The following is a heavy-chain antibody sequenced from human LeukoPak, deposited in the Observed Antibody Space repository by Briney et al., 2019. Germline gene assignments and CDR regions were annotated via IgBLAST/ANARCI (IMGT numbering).Heavy chain of an antibody. D-gene: IGHD1-14*01. J-gene: IGHJ4*02. CDR1: GFTFSNYW. CDR2: IYTDGSST. CDR3: ARGASNRFDY. V-gene: IGHV3-74*01. Sequence: GGSLRLSCAASGFTFSNYWMHWVSQAPGKGLVWVSRIYTDGSSTNYADSVKGRFTISRDNAKNTLYLQMNSLRAEDTAVYYCARGASNRFDYRGQGTLVTVSS.